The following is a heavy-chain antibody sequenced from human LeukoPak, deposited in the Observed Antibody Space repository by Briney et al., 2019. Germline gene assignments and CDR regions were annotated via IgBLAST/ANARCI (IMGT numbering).Heavy chain of an antibody. CDR3: ARTLFNHGDYEVYFDY. CDR1: GGSISSYH. Sequence: SETLSLTCTVSGGSISSYHWSWIRQPPGKGLEWIGYIYYSGSTNYNPSLKSRVTISVDTSKNQFSLKLSSVTAADTAVYYCARTLFNHGDYEVYFDYWGQGTLVTVSS. J-gene: IGHJ4*02. D-gene: IGHD4-17*01. CDR2: IYYSGST. V-gene: IGHV4-59*01.